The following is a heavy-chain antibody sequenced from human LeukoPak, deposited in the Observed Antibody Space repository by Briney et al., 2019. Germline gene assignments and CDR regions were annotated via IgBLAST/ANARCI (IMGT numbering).Heavy chain of an antibody. CDR3: ARLDASGLDY. CDR1: GFTFSSYE. V-gene: IGHV3-48*03. CDR2: ISTSGRTI. Sequence: GGSLRLSCAASGFTFSSYEMNWVRQAPGKGLEWVSYISTSGRTIYYANSVKGRFTISRDNAKNSLYLQMNSLRADDTAVYYCARLDASGLDYWGQGTLVTVSS. D-gene: IGHD6-19*01. J-gene: IGHJ4*02.